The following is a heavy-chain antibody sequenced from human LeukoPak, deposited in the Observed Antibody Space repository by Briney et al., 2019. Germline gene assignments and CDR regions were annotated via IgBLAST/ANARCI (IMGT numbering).Heavy chain of an antibody. V-gene: IGHV1-69*04. CDR2: IIPILGIA. CDR3: ARDSMYSSSWETEHFQH. J-gene: IGHJ1*01. D-gene: IGHD6-13*01. Sequence: ASVKVSCKASGGTFSSYAISWVRQAPGQGLEWMGRIIPILGIANYAQKFQGRVTITADKSTSTAYMELSSLRSEDTAVYYCARDSMYSSSWETEHFQHWGQGTLVTVSS. CDR1: GGTFSSYA.